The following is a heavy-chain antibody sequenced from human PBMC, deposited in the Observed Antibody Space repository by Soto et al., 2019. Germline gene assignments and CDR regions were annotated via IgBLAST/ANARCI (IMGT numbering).Heavy chain of an antibody. D-gene: IGHD3-22*01. CDR3: ARDLGYYDSSGYFDY. Sequence: GGSLRLSCAASEFTFSGYYMSWIRQAPGKGLEWVPYISSSGTIIYYADSVKGRFTISRDNAKNSLYLQMNSLRAEDTAVYYCARDLGYYDSSGYFDYWGRGTLVTVS. V-gene: IGHV3-11*01. CDR1: EFTFSGYY. CDR2: ISSSGTII. J-gene: IGHJ4*02.